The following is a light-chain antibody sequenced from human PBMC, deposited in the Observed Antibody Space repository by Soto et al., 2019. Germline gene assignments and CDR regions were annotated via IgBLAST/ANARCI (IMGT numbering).Light chain of an antibody. CDR3: QQSYSTSWT. Sequence: DIQMTQSPSSLSASVGDRVTITCRASQTISSFLNWYQHKPGKAPKLLIYAASSLQSGVPSRFRGSGSGTDFTLTITSLQPEDFATYYCQQSYSTSWTFGQGTQVEIK. CDR2: AAS. CDR1: QTISSF. V-gene: IGKV1-39*01. J-gene: IGKJ1*01.